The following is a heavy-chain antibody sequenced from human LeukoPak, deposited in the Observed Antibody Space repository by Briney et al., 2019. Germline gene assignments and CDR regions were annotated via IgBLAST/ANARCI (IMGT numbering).Heavy chain of an antibody. J-gene: IGHJ4*02. CDR2: IRYDGSIK. D-gene: IGHD6-13*01. V-gene: IGHV3-30*02. CDR3: AKDQEVPTAGTWGSIDY. CDR1: AFTFSSYG. Sequence: PGGSLRLSCAASAFTFSSYGMHWVRQAPGKGLEWVAFIRYDGSIKYYADSVKGRFTISRDNSQNTLYLQMNSLRVEDTAVYYCAKDQEVPTAGTWGSIDYWGQGTLVTVSS.